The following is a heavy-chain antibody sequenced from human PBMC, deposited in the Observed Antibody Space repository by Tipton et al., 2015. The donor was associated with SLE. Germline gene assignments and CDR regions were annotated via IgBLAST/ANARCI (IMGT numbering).Heavy chain of an antibody. J-gene: IGHJ4*02. CDR2: IYYSGHT. D-gene: IGHD6-13*01. CDR3: GALSSWTGPH. CDR1: GSFVGSGSYY. V-gene: IGHV4-61*01. Sequence: TLSLTCTVSGSFVGSGSYYWSWIRQPPGKGLEWIGYIYYSGHTSYSPSLKSRVTISLDTSRNEVSLKLISVTAADTAVYYCGALSSWTGPHWGQGTLVTVSS.